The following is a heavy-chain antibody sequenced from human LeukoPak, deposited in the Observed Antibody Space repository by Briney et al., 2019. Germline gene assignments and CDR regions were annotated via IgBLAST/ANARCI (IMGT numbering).Heavy chain of an antibody. Sequence: ASVKVSCKTPGYSFTNHAISWVRQAPGKGLEWMGWIGGYRGHRNYAQNFEGRVTMTTDTSTTTAYMELRSLRSDDTAVYYCARGRLSGTYLTGAFDIWGQGTMVTVSS. CDR1: GYSFTNHA. V-gene: IGHV1-18*04. CDR2: IGGYRGHR. J-gene: IGHJ3*02. CDR3: ARGRLSGTYLTGAFDI. D-gene: IGHD1-26*01.